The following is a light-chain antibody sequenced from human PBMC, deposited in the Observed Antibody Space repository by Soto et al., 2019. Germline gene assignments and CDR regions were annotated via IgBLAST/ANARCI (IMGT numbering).Light chain of an antibody. Sequence: EVVLTQSPVTLSLSPGERATLSCRASQSVSGYLAWYQQKPGQAPRLLIYDASSRANGIPASFTGSGSGTDFSLTIGSLEAEAFAVYYCQQRGTWPTFGRGTRVEI. CDR1: QSVSGY. CDR2: DAS. CDR3: QQRGTWPT. V-gene: IGKV3-11*01. J-gene: IGKJ1*01.